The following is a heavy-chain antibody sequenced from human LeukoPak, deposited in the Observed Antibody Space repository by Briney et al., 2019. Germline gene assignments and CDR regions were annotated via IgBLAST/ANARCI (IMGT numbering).Heavy chain of an antibody. Sequence: SVKVSCKASGGTFSSYAISWVRQAPGQGLEWMGGIIPIFGTANYAQKFQGRVTITRDTSASTAYMELSSLRSEDTAVYYCARTNILTGTPSGYWGQGTLVTVSS. V-gene: IGHV1-69*05. D-gene: IGHD3-9*01. CDR2: IIPIFGTA. CDR3: ARTNILTGTPSGY. J-gene: IGHJ4*02. CDR1: GGTFSSYA.